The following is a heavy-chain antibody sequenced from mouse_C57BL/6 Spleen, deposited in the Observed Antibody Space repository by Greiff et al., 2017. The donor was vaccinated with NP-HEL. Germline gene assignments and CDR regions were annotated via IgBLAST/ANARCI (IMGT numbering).Heavy chain of an antibody. CDR1: GYAFTNYL. Sequence: VQLQQSGAELVRPGTSVKVSCKASGYAFTNYLIEWVKQRPGQGLEWIGVINPGSGGTNYNEKFKGKATLTADKSSSTAYMQLGSLTSEDSAVYFCARDSSGFFAYWGQGTLVTVSA. J-gene: IGHJ3*01. D-gene: IGHD3-2*02. V-gene: IGHV1-54*01. CDR3: ARDSSGFFAY. CDR2: INPGSGGT.